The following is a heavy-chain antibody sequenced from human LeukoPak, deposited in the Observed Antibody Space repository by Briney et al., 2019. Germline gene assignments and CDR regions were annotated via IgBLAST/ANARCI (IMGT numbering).Heavy chain of an antibody. CDR2: ISAYNGNT. V-gene: IGHV1-18*01. CDR1: GYTFTSYG. D-gene: IGHD2-2*01. J-gene: IGHJ4*02. Sequence: ASVKVSCKASGYTFTSYGISWVRQAPGQGLEWMGWISAYNGNTNYAQKLQGRVTMTIDTSTSTAYMELSSLRSEDTAVYYCARELYCSSTSCFMAYWGQGTLVTVSS. CDR3: ARELYCSSTSCFMAY.